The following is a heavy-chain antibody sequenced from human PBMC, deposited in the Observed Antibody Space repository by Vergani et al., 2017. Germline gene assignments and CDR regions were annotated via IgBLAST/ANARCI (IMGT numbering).Heavy chain of an antibody. CDR1: GGSISSDNW. J-gene: IGHJ6*03. CDR2: IHRSRST. D-gene: IGHD5-12*01. Sequence: QVQLQESGPGLVKPSGTLSLTCAVYGGSISSDNWWNWVRQAPGKGLQWIGEIHRSRSTNYNPSLRRRVTISLDKSKNQFSLKLTSVTAADTAVYYCAREASFDPYYYYMDVWGKGTTVTVSS. CDR3: AREASFDPYYYYMDV. V-gene: IGHV4-4*02.